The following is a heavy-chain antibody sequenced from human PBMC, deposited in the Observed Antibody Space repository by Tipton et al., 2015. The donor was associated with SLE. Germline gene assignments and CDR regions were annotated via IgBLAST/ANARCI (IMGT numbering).Heavy chain of an antibody. CDR3: ARLRQNAFDI. Sequence: TLSLTCTVSGGSISSSSYYWGWIRQPPGKGLEWIGSIYYSGSTYYNPSLKSRVTISVDTSKNQFSLKLSSVTAADTAVYYCARLRQNAFDIWGQGTMVTVSS. CDR2: IYYSGST. CDR1: GGSISSSSYY. J-gene: IGHJ3*02. V-gene: IGHV4-39*01.